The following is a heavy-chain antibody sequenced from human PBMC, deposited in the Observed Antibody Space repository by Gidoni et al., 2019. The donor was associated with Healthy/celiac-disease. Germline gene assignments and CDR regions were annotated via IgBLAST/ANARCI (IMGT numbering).Heavy chain of an antibody. V-gene: IGHV3-15*01. J-gene: IGHJ5*02. CDR3: TTEGRGSPNWFDP. Sequence: EVQLVESGGGLVKPGGSLRLSCAASGFTFSNAWMSGVRQATGKGLEGVGRIKSKTDGGTTDYAAPVKGRFTISRDDSKNTLYLQMNSLKTEDTAVYYCTTEGRGSPNWFDPWGQGTLVTVSS. D-gene: IGHD3-16*01. CDR1: GFTFSNAW. CDR2: IKSKTDGGTT.